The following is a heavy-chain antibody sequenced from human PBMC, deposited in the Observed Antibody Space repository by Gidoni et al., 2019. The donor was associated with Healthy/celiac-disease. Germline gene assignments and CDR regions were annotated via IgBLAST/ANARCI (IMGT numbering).Heavy chain of an antibody. CDR2: IYYRGST. V-gene: IGHV4-39*01. Sequence: QLQLQESGPGLVKPSETLSLTCTVSGGSITSSSYYWGWIRQPPGKGLEWIGSIYYRGSTYYNPSLKSRVTISVDTSKNQFSLKRSSVTAADTAVYYCARRRFLSGKGPDFDYWGQGTLVTVSS. J-gene: IGHJ4*02. CDR3: ARRRFLSGKGPDFDY. CDR1: GGSITSSSYY.